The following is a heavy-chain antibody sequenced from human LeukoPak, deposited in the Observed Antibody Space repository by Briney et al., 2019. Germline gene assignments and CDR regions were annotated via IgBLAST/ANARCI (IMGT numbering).Heavy chain of an antibody. V-gene: IGHV3-11*01. D-gene: IGHD3-22*01. CDR3: ARALTYYYDSSGYY. CDR2: ISSSGSTI. Sequence: GGSLRLSCAASGFTFSDYYMSWIRQAPGKGLEWVSYISSSGSTIYYADPVKGRFTISRDNAKNSLYLQMNSLRAEDTAVYYCARALTYYYDSSGYYWGQGTLVTVSS. CDR1: GFTFSDYY. J-gene: IGHJ4*02.